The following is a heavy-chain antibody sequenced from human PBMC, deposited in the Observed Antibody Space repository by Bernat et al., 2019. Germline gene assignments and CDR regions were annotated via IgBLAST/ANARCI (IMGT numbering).Heavy chain of an antibody. CDR1: GYSFTSYW. V-gene: IGHV5-51*01. J-gene: IGHJ4*02. Sequence: EVQLVQSGAEVKKPGESLTISCKGSGYSFTSYWIGWVRQMPGKGLEWMGIIYPGDSDTRYSPSFQGKVTISADKSSSTAYLQWRSLKASDTAMYYGARHPRAAAGPYDYWGQGTLVTVSS. CDR2: IYPGDSDT. CDR3: ARHPRAAAGPYDY. D-gene: IGHD6-13*01.